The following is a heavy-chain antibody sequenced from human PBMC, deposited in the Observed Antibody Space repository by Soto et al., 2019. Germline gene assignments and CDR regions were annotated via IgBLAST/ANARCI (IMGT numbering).Heavy chain of an antibody. J-gene: IGHJ6*03. CDR2: MSPNSGNT. CDR1: GYTFTSYD. CDR3: AREVGDTVVVPAASGGNYYYYMDV. Sequence: ASVKVSCKASGYTFTSYDINWVRQATGQGLEWMGWMSPNSGNTGYAQKFQGRVTMTRNTSISTAYMELSSLRSEDTAVYYCAREVGDTVVVPAASGGNYYYYMDVWGKGTTVTVSS. V-gene: IGHV1-8*01. D-gene: IGHD2-2*01.